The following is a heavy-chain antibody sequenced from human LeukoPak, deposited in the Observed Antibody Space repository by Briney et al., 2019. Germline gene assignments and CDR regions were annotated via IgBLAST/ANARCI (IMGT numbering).Heavy chain of an antibody. J-gene: IGHJ4*02. CDR2: IFYSGSA. V-gene: IGHV4-31*03. CDR1: GGSISSSSYY. D-gene: IGHD3-10*01. Sequence: TSETLSLTCTVSGGSISSSSYYWNWIRQHPEKSLEWIGYIFYSGSAYYNPSLKSRVTISVDTSKNQFSLKLSSVTAADTAVYYCARGSTLIRGFDYWGQGTLVTVSS. CDR3: ARGSTLIRGFDY.